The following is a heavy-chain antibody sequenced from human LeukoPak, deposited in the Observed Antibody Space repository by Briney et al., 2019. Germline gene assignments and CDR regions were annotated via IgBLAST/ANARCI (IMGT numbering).Heavy chain of an antibody. V-gene: IGHV4-34*01. J-gene: IGHJ4*02. D-gene: IGHD3-22*01. CDR3: ARTHHPVDSSGYYYPDYFDY. CDR2: INHSGST. Sequence: PSETLSLTCAVYGGSFSGYYWSWIRQPPGKGLEWIGEINHSGSTNYNPSLKSRVTISVDTSKNQFSLKLSSVTAADTAVYYCARTHHPVDSSGYYYPDYFDYWGQGTLVTVSS. CDR1: GGSFSGYY.